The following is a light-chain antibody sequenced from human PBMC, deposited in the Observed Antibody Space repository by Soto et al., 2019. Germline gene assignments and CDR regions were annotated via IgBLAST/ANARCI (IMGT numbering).Light chain of an antibody. CDR1: QSISSY. CDR3: QQSYSTPRT. CDR2: AAS. J-gene: IGKJ2*01. V-gene: IGKV1-39*01. Sequence: DIQMTQSPSSLSASVGDRVTITCRASQSISSYLNWYQQKPGKAPNLLIYAASTLQSGVPSRFSGSGSGTDFTLTISSLQPEDFATYYYQQSYSTPRTFGQGTKVDIK.